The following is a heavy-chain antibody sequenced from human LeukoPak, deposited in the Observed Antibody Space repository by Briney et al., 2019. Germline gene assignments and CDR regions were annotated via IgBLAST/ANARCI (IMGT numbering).Heavy chain of an antibody. D-gene: IGHD2-21*02. CDR1: GFTFTTYY. J-gene: IGHJ4*02. Sequence: EASVKVSCKTSGFTFTTYYMNWVRQAPGQGLKWMGKINPSGGSTSYAQKFQGRVTMTRDTSTSTVYMELSSLRSEDTAVYYCARTSVVTAMPFDYWGQGTLVTVSS. V-gene: IGHV1-46*01. CDR2: INPSGGST. CDR3: ARTSVVTAMPFDY.